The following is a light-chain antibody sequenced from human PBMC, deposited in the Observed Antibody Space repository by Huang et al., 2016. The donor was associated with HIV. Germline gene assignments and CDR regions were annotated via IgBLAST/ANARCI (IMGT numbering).Light chain of an antibody. CDR2: GAS. CDR1: QSVNSIH. CDR3: QQYSRPPPIT. Sequence: EVVLTQSPGTLSLSPGESATLSCRASQSVNSIHLAWYQQKPDQPPRLLIYGASSRATGIPDRFSGSGSGTDFTLTISRLEPEDFAVYYCQQYSRPPPITFGQGTRLDIK. V-gene: IGKV3-20*01. J-gene: IGKJ5*01.